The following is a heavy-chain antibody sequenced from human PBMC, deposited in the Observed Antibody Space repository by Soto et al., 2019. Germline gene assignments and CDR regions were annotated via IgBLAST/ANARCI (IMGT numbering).Heavy chain of an antibody. Sequence: QVQLVQSGAEVKKPGSSVKVSCKASGGTFSSYAISWVRQAPGQGLEWMGGIIPIFGTANYAQKFQGRVTITAEESTSTAYMELSSLRSEDTAVYYCASDIVVVPAAIRIDYYYYGMDVWGQGTTVTVSS. CDR1: GGTFSSYA. J-gene: IGHJ6*02. CDR3: ASDIVVVPAAIRIDYYYYGMDV. CDR2: IIPIFGTA. V-gene: IGHV1-69*01. D-gene: IGHD2-2*01.